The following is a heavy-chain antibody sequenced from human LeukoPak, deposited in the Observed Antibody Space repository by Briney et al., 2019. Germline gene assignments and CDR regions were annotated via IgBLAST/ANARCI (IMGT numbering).Heavy chain of an antibody. CDR1: GGSFSCYY. CDR3: ARPQLGGHKPGDY. D-gene: IGHD1-1*01. CDR2: INHSGST. Sequence: SETLSLTCAVYGGSFSCYYWSWIRQPPGKGLEWIGEINHSGSTNYNPSLKSRVTISVDTSKSQFSLKLSSVTAADTAVYYCARPQLGGHKPGDYWRQGTLVTVSS. J-gene: IGHJ4*02. V-gene: IGHV4-34*01.